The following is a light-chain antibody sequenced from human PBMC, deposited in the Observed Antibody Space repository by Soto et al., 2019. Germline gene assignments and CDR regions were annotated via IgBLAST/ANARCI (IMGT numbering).Light chain of an antibody. CDR3: QKCNSAPFT. Sequence: DIQMTQSPSSLSASVGDRVTITCRASQGISSYLAWYQQKPGKVPKLLIYSASTLQSGVQSRFSGSGSGTDFTLTISGLQPEEVATYYCQKCNSAPFTFGPGTKVDIK. CDR1: QGISSY. CDR2: SAS. J-gene: IGKJ3*01. V-gene: IGKV1-27*01.